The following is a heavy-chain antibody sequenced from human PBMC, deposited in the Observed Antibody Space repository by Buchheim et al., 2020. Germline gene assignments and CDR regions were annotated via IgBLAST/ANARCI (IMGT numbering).Heavy chain of an antibody. V-gene: IGHV3-30*18. Sequence: QVQLVESGGGVVQPGRSLRLSCAASGFTFSSYGMHWVRQAPGKGLEWVAVISYDGSNKYYADSVKGRFTISRDNSKNTLYLQMNNLRAEDTAVYYCAKLIAVAGNSDYWGQGTL. J-gene: IGHJ4*02. CDR2: ISYDGSNK. CDR1: GFTFSSYG. D-gene: IGHD6-19*01. CDR3: AKLIAVAGNSDY.